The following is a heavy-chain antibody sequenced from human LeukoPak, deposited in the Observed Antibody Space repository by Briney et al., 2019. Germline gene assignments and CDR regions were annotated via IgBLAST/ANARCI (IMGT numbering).Heavy chain of an antibody. CDR3: ARRMYYSSSWRGFDY. CDR1: GYSFTNYW. D-gene: IGHD6-6*01. V-gene: IGHV5-51*01. CDR2: IYPGDSNT. J-gene: IGHJ4*02. Sequence: GESLKISCEGSGYSFTNYWIGRVRQMPGNGLEWMGIIYPGDSNTKYSPSFQGQVTSSADKSISTAYLQWSSLKASDTAMYYCARRMYYSSSWRGFDYWGQGTLVTVSS.